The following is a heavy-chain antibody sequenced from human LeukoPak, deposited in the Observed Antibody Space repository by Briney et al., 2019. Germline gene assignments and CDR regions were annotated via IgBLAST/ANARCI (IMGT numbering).Heavy chain of an antibody. V-gene: IGHV3-30*02. D-gene: IGHD6-13*01. CDR1: GFTFSSYG. Sequence: GGSLRLSCAASGFTFSSYGMHWVRQAPSKGLEWVAFVRFDGSNKYYADSVRGRFTISRDNSKNTLYLQMNSLRAEDTAVYYCAKDSYSSRWYGSPVPYYMDVWGKGTTVTISS. CDR2: VRFDGSNK. CDR3: AKDSYSSRWYGSPVPYYMDV. J-gene: IGHJ6*03.